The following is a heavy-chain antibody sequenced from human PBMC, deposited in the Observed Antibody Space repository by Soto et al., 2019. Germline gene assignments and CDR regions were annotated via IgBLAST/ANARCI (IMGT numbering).Heavy chain of an antibody. CDR1: GFTFSSYA. D-gene: IGHD2-21*02. J-gene: IGHJ6*02. Sequence: GGSLRLSCAASGFTFSSYAMSWVRQAPGKGLEWVSAISGSGGSTYYADSVKGRFTISRDNSKNTLYLQMNSLRAEDTAVYYCAKAGAYCGGDCHSAHYYYYYGMDVWGQGTTVTVSS. CDR2: ISGSGGST. V-gene: IGHV3-23*01. CDR3: AKAGAYCGGDCHSAHYYYYYGMDV.